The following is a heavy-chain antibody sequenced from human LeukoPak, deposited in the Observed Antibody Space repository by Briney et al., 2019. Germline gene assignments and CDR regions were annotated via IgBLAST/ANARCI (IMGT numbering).Heavy chain of an antibody. CDR3: ASGNRYDSPDY. CDR1: GGSISSGSYY. V-gene: IGHV4-61*02. CDR2: IYTSGST. J-gene: IGHJ4*02. D-gene: IGHD1-1*01. Sequence: SETLSLTCTVSGGSISSGSYYWSWIRQPAGKGLEWIGRIYTSGSTNYNPSLKSRVTISVDTSKNQFSLKLSSVTAADTAVYYCASGNRYDSPDYWGQGTLVTVSS.